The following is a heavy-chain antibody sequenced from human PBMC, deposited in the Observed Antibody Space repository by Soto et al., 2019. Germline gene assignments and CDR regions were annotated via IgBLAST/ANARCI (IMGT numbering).Heavy chain of an antibody. CDR3: AKCGAVDGVAGFARLNV. Sequence: EVQLLESGGGLVQPGGSLRLSCAASGFTFNTYTRTWVRQAPGEGLEWVSGIKSSGGSTFYADSVRGRFTISRDNSDNTLYLQMNGLRAEDTAVYYCAKCGAVDGVAGFARLNVWGQGTTVTVSS. J-gene: IGHJ6*02. CDR2: IKSSGGST. CDR1: GFTFNTYT. V-gene: IGHV3-23*01. D-gene: IGHD6-19*01.